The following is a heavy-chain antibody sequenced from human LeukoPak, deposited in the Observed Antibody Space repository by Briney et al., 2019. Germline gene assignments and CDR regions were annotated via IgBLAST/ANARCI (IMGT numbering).Heavy chain of an antibody. Sequence: SETLSLTCTVSGGSINNFYWSWIRQPPGKGLEWIGYIFYSGDTNYNPSLKSRVTISLDSSAGQFSLRLRSVSPADTAVYYCASAPNRYFFDYWGQGSLVTVSS. J-gene: IGHJ4*02. CDR1: GGSINNFY. CDR2: IFYSGDT. CDR3: ASAPNRYFFDY. V-gene: IGHV4-59*01. D-gene: IGHD2-8*01.